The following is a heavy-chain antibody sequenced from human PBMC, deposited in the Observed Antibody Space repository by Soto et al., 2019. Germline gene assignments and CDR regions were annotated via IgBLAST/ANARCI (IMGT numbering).Heavy chain of an antibody. V-gene: IGHV3-33*01. Sequence: GGSLRLSCAASGFTFSSYGMHWVRQAPGKGLEWVAVIWYDGSNKYYADSVKGRFTISRDNSKNTLYLQMNSLRAEDTAVYYCARDTSNYDFWSGYSAASDYWGQGTLVTVSS. CDR3: ARDTSNYDFWSGYSAASDY. CDR1: GFTFSSYG. CDR2: IWYDGSNK. D-gene: IGHD3-3*01. J-gene: IGHJ4*02.